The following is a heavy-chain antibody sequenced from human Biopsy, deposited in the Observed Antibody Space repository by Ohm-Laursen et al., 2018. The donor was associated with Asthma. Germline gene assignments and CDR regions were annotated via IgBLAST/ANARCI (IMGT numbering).Heavy chain of an antibody. CDR2: VSSDGHNK. V-gene: IGHV3-30*03. CDR3: ARQSGQDYGDSSGFDI. J-gene: IGHJ3*02. Sequence: SLRLSCAASGFVFSQCGMHWVRQGPGEGLEWVALVSSDGHNKYYEDSVKGRFTISRDNSRNRLYLQINRLTVEDSAVYFCARQSGQDYGDSSGFDIRGQGTKVAVSS. D-gene: IGHD3-22*01. CDR1: GFVFSQCG.